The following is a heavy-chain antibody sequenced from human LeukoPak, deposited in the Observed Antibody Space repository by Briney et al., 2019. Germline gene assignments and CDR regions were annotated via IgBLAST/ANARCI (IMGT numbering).Heavy chain of an antibody. J-gene: IGHJ5*02. CDR3: ARERGSSGYYPFANWFDP. CDR2: IYYSGST. Sequence: SETLSLTCTVSGGSISSGDYYWSWIRQPPGKGLEWIGYIYYSGSTYYNPSLKSRVTISVDTSKNQFSLKLSSVTAADTAVYYCARERGSSGYYPFANWFDPWGQGTLVTVSS. D-gene: IGHD3-22*01. CDR1: GGSISSGDYY. V-gene: IGHV4-30-4*01.